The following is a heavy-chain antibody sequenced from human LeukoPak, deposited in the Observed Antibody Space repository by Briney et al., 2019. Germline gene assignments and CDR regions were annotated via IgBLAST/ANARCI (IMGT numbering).Heavy chain of an antibody. CDR2: IYYSGSA. CDR3: VSTLRFLPYRRFDY. D-gene: IGHD3-3*01. J-gene: IGHJ4*02. CDR1: GTSVRSSSFY. Sequence: PSETLSLTCAVSGTSVRSSSFYWGWIRQPPGKGLEWIGSIYYSGSAYYNPSLKSRVTISGDASRNQFSLRLSSVTAADTAVYYCVSTLRFLPYRRFDYWGQGTLVTVS. V-gene: IGHV4-39*01.